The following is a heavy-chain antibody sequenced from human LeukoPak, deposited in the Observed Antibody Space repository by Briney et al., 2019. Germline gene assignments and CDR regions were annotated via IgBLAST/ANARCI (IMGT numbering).Heavy chain of an antibody. V-gene: IGHV3-21*01. Sequence: PGGSLRLSCAASGFTFSTYTMNWVRQAPGTGLELVSSISSGSSYINYADSVKGRFTISRDNAKNSLYLQMNSLRAEDTAVYYCARAHYYDSRIYYYYYMDVWGKGTTVTVSS. CDR3: ARAHYYDSRIYYYYYMDV. CDR2: ISSGSSYI. D-gene: IGHD3-22*01. CDR1: GFTFSTYT. J-gene: IGHJ6*03.